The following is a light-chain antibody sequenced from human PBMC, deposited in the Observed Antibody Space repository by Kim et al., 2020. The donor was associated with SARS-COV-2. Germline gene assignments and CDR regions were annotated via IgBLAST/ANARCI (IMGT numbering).Light chain of an antibody. J-gene: IGKJ2*02. CDR2: DAS. CDR1: QSVSDS. CDR3: QQYNDYSPST. Sequence: DIQMTQSPSTLSASVGDRVTITCRASQSVSDSLAWYQQKPGQAPKVLIYDASTLESGVPSRFSGSGSGTEFTLTISSLQPDDFATYYCQQYNDYSPSTFGQGTKLEI. V-gene: IGKV1-5*01.